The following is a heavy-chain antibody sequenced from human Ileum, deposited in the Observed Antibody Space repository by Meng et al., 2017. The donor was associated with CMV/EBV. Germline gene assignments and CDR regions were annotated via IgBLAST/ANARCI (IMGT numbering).Heavy chain of an antibody. CDR2: LGTSGNT. D-gene: IGHD3-3*01. J-gene: IGHJ4*02. CDR1: GLTFSNYA. Sequence: CAASGLTFSNYAMTWVRQAPGKGLEWVSTLGTSGNTFYADSVRGRFTISRDNSKNTLYLQMDSLRVEDTAVYYCAKVRWSGTFYFDNWGQGTLVTVSS. CDR3: AKVRWSGTFYFDN. V-gene: IGHV3-23*01.